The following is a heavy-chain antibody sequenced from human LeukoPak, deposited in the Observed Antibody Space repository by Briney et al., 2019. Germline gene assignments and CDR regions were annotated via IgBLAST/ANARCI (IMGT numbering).Heavy chain of an antibody. V-gene: IGHV1-46*01. CDR2: INPSDGST. D-gene: IGHD1-26*01. CDR1: GYTFTSYY. Sequence: ASVKVSCKASGYTFTSYYIHWVRQAPGQGLEWMGIINPSDGSTSCAQKFQGRVTVTRDMSTSTVYMELSSLRSEDTAVYYYARASGLDAFDIWGQGTMLTVSS. J-gene: IGHJ3*02. CDR3: ARASGLDAFDI.